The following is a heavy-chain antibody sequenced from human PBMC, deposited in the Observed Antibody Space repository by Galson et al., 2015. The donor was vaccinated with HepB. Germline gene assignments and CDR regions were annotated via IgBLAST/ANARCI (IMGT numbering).Heavy chain of an antibody. D-gene: IGHD2-2*02. J-gene: IGHJ6*02. V-gene: IGHV1-69*10. CDR2: IIPIFGIT. CDR1: GGTFSNFA. CDR3: ARLCSSTSCDTVYYYGMDV. Sequence: SVKVSCKASGGTFSNFAISWVRQAPGQGLEWMGGIIPIFGITNYAQKYQGRVTITADKPTSTVYMELSSLRPEDTAVYYCARLCSSTSCDTVYYYGMDVWGQGTTVTVSS.